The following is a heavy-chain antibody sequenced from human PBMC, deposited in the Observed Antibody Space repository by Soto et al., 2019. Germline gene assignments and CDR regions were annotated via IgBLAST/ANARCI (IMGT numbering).Heavy chain of an antibody. J-gene: IGHJ4*02. D-gene: IGHD3-22*01. V-gene: IGHV3-53*01. CDR3: ATIPYDNSCTILDY. Sequence: EVQLVESGGGLIQPGGSLRLSCAVSGITVSSYYMSWVRQAAGKGLEWVSVIYAGTITYYADSVKGRFTIYRDNSKNTLNLEINSLRVEDTAVYYCATIPYDNSCTILDYWGPGTLVTLSS. CDR2: IYAGTIT. CDR1: GITVSSYY.